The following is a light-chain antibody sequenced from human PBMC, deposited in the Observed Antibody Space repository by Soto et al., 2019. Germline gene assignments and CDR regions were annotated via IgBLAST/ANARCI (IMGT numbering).Light chain of an antibody. Sequence: QAVVTQPASVSGSPGQSITISCTGTTSDIGAYNYVSWYQHNPGNAPKLMIYEVTVRPSGVSSRFSGSKSVSTASLTITGLQSDDEADYYCSSYTSRGTLVFGGGTKLTVL. CDR1: TSDIGAYNY. V-gene: IGLV2-14*01. J-gene: IGLJ3*02. CDR3: SSYTSRGTLV. CDR2: EVT.